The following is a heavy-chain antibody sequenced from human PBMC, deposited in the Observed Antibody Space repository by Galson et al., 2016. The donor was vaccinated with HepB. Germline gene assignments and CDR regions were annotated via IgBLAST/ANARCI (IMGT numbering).Heavy chain of an antibody. CDR3: ATNFGTTIKLAAFDI. CDR2: ISSNGNNK. CDR1: GFNFSNYA. J-gene: IGHJ3*02. D-gene: IGHD1-7*01. V-gene: IGHV3-30*04. Sequence: SLRLSCAASGFNFSNYAMHWVRQAPGKGLQWVAVISSNGNNKYYTNSVKGRFTLSRDNSKNTLYMQMNSLGAEDTAVYYCATNFGTTIKLAAFDIWGQGTMVTVSS.